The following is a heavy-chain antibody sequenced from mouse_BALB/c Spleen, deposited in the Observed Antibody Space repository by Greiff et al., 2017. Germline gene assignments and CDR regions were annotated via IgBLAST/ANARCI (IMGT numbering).Heavy chain of an antibody. V-gene: IGHV14-3*02. CDR3: ARGVVADY. J-gene: IGHJ2*01. Sequence: VQLKESGAELVKPGASVTLSCTASGFNIKDTYMHWVKQRPEQGLEWIGRIDPANGNTKYDPKFQGKATITADTSSNTAYLQLSSLTSEDTAVYYCARGVVADYWGQGTTLTVSS. CDR1: GFNIKDTY. CDR2: IDPANGNT. D-gene: IGHD1-1*01.